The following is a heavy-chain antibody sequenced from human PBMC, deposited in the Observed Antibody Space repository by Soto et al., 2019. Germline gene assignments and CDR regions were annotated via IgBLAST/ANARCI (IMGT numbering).Heavy chain of an antibody. J-gene: IGHJ4*02. V-gene: IGHV1-69*04. CDR1: GGTFSSYT. CDR2: IIPILGIA. Sequence: SVKVSCKASGGTFSSYTISWVRQAPGQGLEWMGRIIPILGIANYAQKFQGRVTITADKSTSTAYMELSSLRSEDTAVYYCAREGPYCSGGSCYFYWGQGTLVTVSS. CDR3: AREGPYCSGGSCYFY. D-gene: IGHD2-15*01.